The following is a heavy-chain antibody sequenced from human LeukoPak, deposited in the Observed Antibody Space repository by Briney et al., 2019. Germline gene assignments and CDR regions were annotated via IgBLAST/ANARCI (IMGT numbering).Heavy chain of an antibody. CDR1: GFTVSNNC. V-gene: IGHV3-66*01. J-gene: IGHJ6*02. CDR3: ARDGGYDILTGPFGYYGMDV. Sequence: GGSLRLSCAASGFTVSNNCMSWVRQAPGKGLEWVSVIYSGGSTYYADSVKGRFTISRDNSKNTLYLQMNSLRAEDTAVYYCARDGGYDILTGPFGYYGMDVWGQGTTDTVSS. D-gene: IGHD3-9*01. CDR2: IYSGGST.